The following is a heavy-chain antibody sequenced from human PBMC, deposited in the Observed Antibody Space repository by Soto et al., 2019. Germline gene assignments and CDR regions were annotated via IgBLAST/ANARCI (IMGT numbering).Heavy chain of an antibody. CDR3: ARRGVPAAMAYFDY. CDR1: GFTFSSYS. V-gene: IGHV3-48*01. CDR2: ISSSSSTI. Sequence: PGGSLRLSCAASGFTFSSYSMNWVRQAPGKGLEWVSYISSSSSTIYYADSVKGRFTISGDNAKNSLYLQMNSLRAEDTAVYYCARRGVPAAMAYFDYWGQGTLVTVSS. D-gene: IGHD2-2*01. J-gene: IGHJ4*02.